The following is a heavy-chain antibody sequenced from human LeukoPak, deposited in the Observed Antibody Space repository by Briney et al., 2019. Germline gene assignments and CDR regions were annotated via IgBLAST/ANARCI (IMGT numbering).Heavy chain of an antibody. CDR2: ISGSGGST. J-gene: IGHJ6*02. CDR3: ARESVRGVRYYYYYGMDV. Sequence: PGGSLRLSCAASGFTFSSYAMSWVRQAPGKGLEWVSAISGSGGSTYYADSVKGRFTISRDNAKNSLYLQMNSLRDEDTAVYYCARESVRGVRYYYYYGMDVWGQGTTVTVSS. D-gene: IGHD3-10*01. V-gene: IGHV3-23*01. CDR1: GFTFSSYA.